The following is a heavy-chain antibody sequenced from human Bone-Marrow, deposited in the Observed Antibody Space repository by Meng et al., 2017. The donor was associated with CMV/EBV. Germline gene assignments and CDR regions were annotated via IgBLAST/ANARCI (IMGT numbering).Heavy chain of an antibody. J-gene: IGHJ6*02. CDR1: GGSISSSSYY. V-gene: IGHV4-39*01. CDR2: IYYSGST. D-gene: IGHD1-26*01. CDR3: ARHWRGWELLYYYYGMDV. Sequence: SETLSLTCTVSGGSISSSSYYWGWIRQPPGKGLEWIGSIYYSGSTYYNPSLKSRVTISVDTSKNQFSLKLSSVTAADTAVYYCARHWRGWELLYYYYGMDVWGQGTTVTVSS.